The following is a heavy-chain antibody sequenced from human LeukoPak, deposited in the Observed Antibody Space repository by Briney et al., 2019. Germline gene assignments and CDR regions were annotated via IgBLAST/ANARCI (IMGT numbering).Heavy chain of an antibody. CDR3: ARDMTTVTGDAFDI. V-gene: IGHV3-23*01. CDR2: INSNGRST. Sequence: PGGTLRLSCAASGFTFSSYGMSWVRQAPGKGLEWVSAINSNGRSTNYADSVKGRFTISRDNSKNTLYLQMNSLRAEDTAVYYCARDMTTVTGDAFDIWGQGTMVTVSS. CDR1: GFTFSSYG. J-gene: IGHJ3*02. D-gene: IGHD4-17*01.